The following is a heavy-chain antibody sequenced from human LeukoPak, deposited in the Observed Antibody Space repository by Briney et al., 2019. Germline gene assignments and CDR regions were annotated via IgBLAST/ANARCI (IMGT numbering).Heavy chain of an antibody. CDR2: IYPGDSDT. CDR3: ARPTAVVPYYDILTGESWFDP. D-gene: IGHD3-9*01. CDR1: GYSFTSYW. J-gene: IGHJ5*02. V-gene: IGHV5-51*01. Sequence: GESLKISCKGSGYSFTSYWIGWVRQMPGKGLEWMGIIYPGDSDTRYSPSFQGQVTISADKSISTAYLQWSSLKASDTATYYCARPTAVVPYYDILTGESWFDPWGQGTLVTVSS.